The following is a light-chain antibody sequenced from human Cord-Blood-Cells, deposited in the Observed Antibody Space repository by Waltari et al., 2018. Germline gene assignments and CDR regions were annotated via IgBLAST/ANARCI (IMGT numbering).Light chain of an antibody. V-gene: IGKV4-1*01. CDR2: WAS. Sequence: DIVMTQSPDSLPVSLGERATIHCKSSQSVLYSSNNKNYLAWYQQKPGKPPKLLIYWASTRESGVPDRFSGSGSGTDFTLTISSLQAEDVAVYYCQQYYSTPYTFGQGTKLEIK. CDR1: QSVLYSSNNKNY. J-gene: IGKJ2*01. CDR3: QQYYSTPYT.